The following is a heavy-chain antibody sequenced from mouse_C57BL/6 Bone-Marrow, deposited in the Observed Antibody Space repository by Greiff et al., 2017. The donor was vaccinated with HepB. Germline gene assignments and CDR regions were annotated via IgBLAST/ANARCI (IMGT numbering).Heavy chain of an antibody. Sequence: EVKLMESGGGLVKPGGSLKLSCAASGFTFSSYAMSWVRQTPEKRLEWVATISDGGSYTYYPDNVKGRFTISRDNAKNNLYLQMSHLKSEDTAMYYCAREDYYGSSYYFDYWGQGTTLTVSS. CDR1: GFTFSSYA. D-gene: IGHD1-1*01. J-gene: IGHJ2*01. V-gene: IGHV5-4*01. CDR3: AREDYYGSSYYFDY. CDR2: ISDGGSYT.